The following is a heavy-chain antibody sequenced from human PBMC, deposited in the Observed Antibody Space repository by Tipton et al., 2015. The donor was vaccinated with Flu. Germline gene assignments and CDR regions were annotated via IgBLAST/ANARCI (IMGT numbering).Heavy chain of an antibody. D-gene: IGHD6-6*01. CDR3: AGAPSGGSSIAARPNWFDP. CDR1: GGSFSGYC. V-gene: IGHV4-34*01. J-gene: IGHJ5*02. CDR2: INHGGST. Sequence: LRLSCAVYGGSFSGYCWSWIRQPPGKGLEWIGEINHGGSTNYNPSLKSRVTISVDTSKNQFSLKLSSVTAADTAVYYCAGAPSGGSSIAARPNWFDPWGQGTLVTVSS.